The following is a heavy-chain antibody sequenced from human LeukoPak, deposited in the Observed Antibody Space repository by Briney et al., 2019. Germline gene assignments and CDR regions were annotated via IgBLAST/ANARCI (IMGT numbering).Heavy chain of an antibody. CDR1: GFTFSSYG. CDR3: ASLYYDFWSGYYKYFQH. Sequence: GGSLRLSCAASGFTFSSYGMHWVRQAPGKGLEWVAVIWYDGSNKYYADSVKGRFTISRDNSKNTLYLQMNSLRAEDTAVYYCASLYYDFWSGYYKYFQHWGQGTLVTVSS. CDR2: IWYDGSNK. V-gene: IGHV3-33*01. D-gene: IGHD3-3*01. J-gene: IGHJ1*01.